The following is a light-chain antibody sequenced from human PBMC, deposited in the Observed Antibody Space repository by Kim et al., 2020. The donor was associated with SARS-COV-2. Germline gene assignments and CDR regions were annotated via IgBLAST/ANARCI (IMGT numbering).Light chain of an antibody. J-gene: IGLJ1*01. CDR2: DVS. V-gene: IGLV2-14*01. CDR3: SSYTTPGAV. Sequence: QSALTQPASVSGSPGQSIAISCTGTSSDIGSYNYVSWYQQYPGKAPNLVIYDVSQRPSGLSNRFSGSKSGNTASLTISGLQAEDEADYYCSSYTTPGAVFGSGTKVTVL. CDR1: SSDIGSYNY.